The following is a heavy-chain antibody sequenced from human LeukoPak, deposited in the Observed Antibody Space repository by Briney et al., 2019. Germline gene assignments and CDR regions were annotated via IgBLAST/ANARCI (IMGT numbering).Heavy chain of an antibody. Sequence: PGGSLRLSCTGSRFIFSNYWMSWVRQAPGKGLEWVANINQDGSEKYYVDSVKGRFTISRDNAKNSLYLQMNSLRAEDTAVYYCARDATTEIGTVYMDVWGKGTTVTISS. V-gene: IGHV3-7*01. CDR2: INQDGSEK. J-gene: IGHJ6*03. D-gene: IGHD1-1*01. CDR1: RFIFSNYW. CDR3: ARDATTEIGTVYMDV.